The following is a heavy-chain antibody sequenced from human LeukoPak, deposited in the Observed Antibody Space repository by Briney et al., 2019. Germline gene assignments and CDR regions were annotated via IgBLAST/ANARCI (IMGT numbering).Heavy chain of an antibody. Sequence: SETLSLTCAVYGGSFSGYYWSWIRQPLGKGLEWIGEINHSGSTNYNPSLKSRVTISVDTSKNQFSLKLSSVTAADTAVYYCARGSRYSSSSWFTPFDYWGQGTLVTVSS. CDR1: GGSFSGYY. CDR2: INHSGST. D-gene: IGHD6-13*01. V-gene: IGHV4-34*01. CDR3: ARGSRYSSSSWFTPFDY. J-gene: IGHJ4*02.